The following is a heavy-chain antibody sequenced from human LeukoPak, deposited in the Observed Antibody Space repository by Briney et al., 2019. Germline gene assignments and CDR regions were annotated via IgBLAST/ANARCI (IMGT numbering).Heavy chain of an antibody. Sequence: NPGGSLRLSCAASGFTFSDYFMSWIRQAPGKGLEWVSSISSSSSYIYYADSVKGRFTISRDNAKNSLYLQMNSLRAEDTAVYYCARSPYGDYVLGWFDPWGQGTLVTVSS. CDR2: ISSSSSYI. D-gene: IGHD4-17*01. J-gene: IGHJ5*02. CDR1: GFTFSDYF. CDR3: ARSPYGDYVLGWFDP. V-gene: IGHV3-11*03.